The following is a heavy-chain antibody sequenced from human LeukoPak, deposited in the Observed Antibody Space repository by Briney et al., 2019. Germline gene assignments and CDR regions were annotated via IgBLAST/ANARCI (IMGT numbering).Heavy chain of an antibody. Sequence: GASVKVSCKTSGGTFNNSAISWVLQAPGQGLEWLGGIMPLFGTAGYAQKFQGRVTITKDESTRTVYLELTSLTSDDTAVYYCARDVHGDYASGWFDPWGQGTLVTVSS. CDR2: IMPLFGTA. CDR1: GGTFNNSA. CDR3: ARDVHGDYASGWFDP. V-gene: IGHV1-69*05. J-gene: IGHJ5*02. D-gene: IGHD4-17*01.